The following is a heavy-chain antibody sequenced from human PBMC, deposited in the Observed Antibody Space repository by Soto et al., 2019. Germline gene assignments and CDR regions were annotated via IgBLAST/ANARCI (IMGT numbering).Heavy chain of an antibody. Sequence: PGGSLRLSCAASGFTFSSYGMHWVRQAPGKGLEWVAVISYDGSNKYYADSVKGRFTISRDNSKNTLYLQMNSLRAEDTAVYYCAKDPRSSSPHYYYYYGMDVWGQGTTVTVSS. CDR1: GFTFSSYG. CDR2: ISYDGSNK. D-gene: IGHD6-6*01. CDR3: AKDPRSSSPHYYYYYGMDV. V-gene: IGHV3-30*18. J-gene: IGHJ6*02.